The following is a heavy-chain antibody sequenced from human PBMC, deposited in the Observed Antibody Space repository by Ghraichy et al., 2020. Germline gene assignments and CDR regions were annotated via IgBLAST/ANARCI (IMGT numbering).Heavy chain of an antibody. V-gene: IGHV3-30*03. D-gene: IGHD3-16*01. CDR1: GFPFSRYG. CDR3: AGGDDGTPDS. J-gene: IGHJ4*02. CDR2: RSPDKETK. Sequence: GGSLRLSCTGSGFPFSRYGMHWVRRAPGKGLEWVALRSPDKETKYYADSVRGRFTISRDDSKSTLFLRMNTLRPEDTGMYYCAGGDDGTPDSWGPGTLVIVSS.